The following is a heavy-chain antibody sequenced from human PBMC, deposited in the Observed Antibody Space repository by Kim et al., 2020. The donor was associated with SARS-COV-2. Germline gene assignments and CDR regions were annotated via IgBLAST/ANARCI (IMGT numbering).Heavy chain of an antibody. CDR1: AFTFSSSA. CDR2: ISSSAGNT. Sequence: GGSLRLSCAASAFTFSSSAMSWVRQAPGKGLEWVSSISSSAGNTFYADSVKGRFTTSRDNSKNTLFLHMNSLRAEDTAVYYCAKAGTGWLNDYWGQGTLV. V-gene: IGHV3-23*01. CDR3: AKAGTGWLNDY. D-gene: IGHD6-19*01. J-gene: IGHJ4*02.